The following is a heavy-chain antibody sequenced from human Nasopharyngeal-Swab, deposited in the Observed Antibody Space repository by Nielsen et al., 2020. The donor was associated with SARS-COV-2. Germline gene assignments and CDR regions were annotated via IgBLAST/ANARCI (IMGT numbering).Heavy chain of an antibody. J-gene: IGHJ6*02. CDR2: IIPIFGTA. D-gene: IGHD1-26*01. Sequence: WVRQAPGQGLEWMGGIIPIFGTANYAQKFQGRVTITADESTSTAYMELSSLRSEDTAVYYCARLVGATPYGMDVWGQGTTVTVSS. V-gene: IGHV1-69*01. CDR3: ARLVGATPYGMDV.